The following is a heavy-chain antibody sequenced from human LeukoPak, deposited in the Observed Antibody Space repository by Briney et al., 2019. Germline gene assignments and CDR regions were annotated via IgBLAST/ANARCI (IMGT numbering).Heavy chain of an antibody. CDR3: ARAGYCSGGSCTAPFYYYYYMDV. Sequence: ASVKVSCKASGYTFTSYDINWVRQATGQGLEWMGWMNPNSGNTGYAQKFQGRVTMTRNTSISTAYMELSSLRSEDTAVYYCARAGYCSGGSCTAPFYYYYYMDVWGKGTTVTISS. J-gene: IGHJ6*03. V-gene: IGHV1-8*01. D-gene: IGHD2-15*01. CDR1: GYTFTSYD. CDR2: MNPNSGNT.